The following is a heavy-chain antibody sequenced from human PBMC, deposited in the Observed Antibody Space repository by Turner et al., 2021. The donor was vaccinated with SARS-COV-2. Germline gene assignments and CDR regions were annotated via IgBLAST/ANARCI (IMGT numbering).Heavy chain of an antibody. CDR1: GFTFSSYG. Sequence: QVQLVESGGGVVQPGRSLRLSCAASGFTFSSYGMHWVRQAPGKGLDWVAVIWFDGNNKYYADSVKGRFTISRDNSKNTLYLQMNSLRAEDTAVYYCAREDLYDSSGYYYSGAFDIWGQGTMVTVSS. CDR3: AREDLYDSSGYYYSGAFDI. D-gene: IGHD3-22*01. J-gene: IGHJ3*02. CDR2: IWFDGNNK. V-gene: IGHV3-33*01.